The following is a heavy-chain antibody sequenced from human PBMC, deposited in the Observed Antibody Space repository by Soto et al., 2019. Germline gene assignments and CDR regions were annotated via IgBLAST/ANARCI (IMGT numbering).Heavy chain of an antibody. CDR3: ARGSYCGGDCYWAFDY. CDR1: GGSISSYY. Sequence: SETLSLTCTVSGGSISSYYWSWIRQPPGKGLEWIGYIYYSGSTNYNPSLKSRVTISVDTSKNQFSLKLSSVTAADTAVYYCARGSYCGGDCYWAFDYWGQGTLVTVSS. CDR2: IYYSGST. V-gene: IGHV4-59*01. J-gene: IGHJ4*02. D-gene: IGHD2-21*02.